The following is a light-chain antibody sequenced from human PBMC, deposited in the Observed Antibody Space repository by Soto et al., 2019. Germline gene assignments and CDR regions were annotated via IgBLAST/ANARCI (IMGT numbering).Light chain of an antibody. J-gene: IGKJ5*01. CDR3: DHHVSPPLT. CDR2: GAS. Sequence: EVVLTQSPGTLSLSPGERATLSCRASQSVTSNYLAWYQQKPGQAPRLLVYGASSRATGISDRFSGSGSGRDFTLTTCSLVHQDFAVYYCDHHVSPPLTFGQGTRLETK. V-gene: IGKV3-20*01. CDR1: QSVTSNY.